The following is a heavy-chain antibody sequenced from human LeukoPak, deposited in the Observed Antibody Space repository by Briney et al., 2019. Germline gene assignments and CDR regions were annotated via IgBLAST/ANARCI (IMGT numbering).Heavy chain of an antibody. D-gene: IGHD3-3*01. CDR1: GFTFSSYS. CDR3: ARDYHDFWSGYYGVFDY. Sequence: GGSLGLSCAASGFTFSSYSMNWVRQAPGKGLEWVSSISSSSSYIYYADSVKGRFTISRDNAKNSLYLQMNSLRAEDTAVYYCARDYHDFWSGYYGVFDYWGQGTLVTVSS. V-gene: IGHV3-21*01. CDR2: ISSSSSYI. J-gene: IGHJ4*02.